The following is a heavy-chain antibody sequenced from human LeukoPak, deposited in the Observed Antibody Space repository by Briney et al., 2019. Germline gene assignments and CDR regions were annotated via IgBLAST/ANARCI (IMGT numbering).Heavy chain of an antibody. Sequence: PSETLSLTGSVSGDSFSSTSYSWCWIRQPPGKGLEWIGSTYFSGSTYYNPSLNSRVTISVDTSKNQFSLKLRSVTAADTAVYYCARQGYINYHAQDFDCWGPGTLVTVSS. V-gene: IGHV4-39*01. D-gene: IGHD4-11*01. CDR3: ARQGYINYHAQDFDC. CDR2: TYFSGST. J-gene: IGHJ4*02. CDR1: GDSFSSTSYS.